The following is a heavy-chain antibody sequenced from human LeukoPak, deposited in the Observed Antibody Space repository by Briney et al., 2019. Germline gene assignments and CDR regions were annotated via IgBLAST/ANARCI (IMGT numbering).Heavy chain of an antibody. D-gene: IGHD1-20*01. J-gene: IGHJ4*02. CDR3: AALSYNWNDDPFDY. V-gene: IGHV1-18*01. CDR1: GYTFTSYG. CDR2: ISAYNGNT. Sequence: ASVKVSCKASGYTFTSYGISWVRQAPGQGLKWMGWISAYNGNTNYAQKLQGRVTMTTDTSTSTAYMELRSLRSDDTAVYYCAALSYNWNDDPFDYWGQGTLVTVSS.